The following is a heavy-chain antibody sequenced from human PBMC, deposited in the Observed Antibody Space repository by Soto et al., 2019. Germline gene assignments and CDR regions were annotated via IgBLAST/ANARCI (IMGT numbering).Heavy chain of an antibody. CDR2: ISGSGGST. Sequence: GGSLRLSCAASGFTFSSYAMSWVRQAPGKGLEWVSVISGSGGSTHYADSVKGRSTISRGNSKNTLYLQVNSLRAEDTAVYYCAKEADISGYHPDYWGQGTQVTVSS. CDR1: GFTFSSYA. V-gene: IGHV3-23*01. J-gene: IGHJ4*02. D-gene: IGHD3-22*01. CDR3: AKEADISGYHPDY.